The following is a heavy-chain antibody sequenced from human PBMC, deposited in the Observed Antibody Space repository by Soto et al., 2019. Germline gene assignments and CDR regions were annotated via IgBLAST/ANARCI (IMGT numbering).Heavy chain of an antibody. CDR3: ARHYSSGSRNWFDP. CDR2: IYYSGST. D-gene: IGHD6-19*01. V-gene: IGHV4-39*01. J-gene: IGHJ5*02. Sequence: SETLSLSCIVSGGSINSSSYFWGWVRQPPGKGLEWIGSIYYSGSTYYNPSLRSRVTISVDTSKNQFSLKLSSVTAADTAVFYCARHYSSGSRNWFDPWGQGTLVTVSS. CDR1: GGSINSSSYF.